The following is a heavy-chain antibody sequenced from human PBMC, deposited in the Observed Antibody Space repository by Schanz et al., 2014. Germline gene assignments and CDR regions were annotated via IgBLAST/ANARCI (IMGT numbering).Heavy chain of an antibody. V-gene: IGHV3-9*01. J-gene: IGHJ6*03. CDR2: MSWNAGSL. Sequence: EVQLVESGGGLVQPGGSLRLSCVASGFRFDDYAMHWVRQAPGKGLEWVSGMSWNAGSLGYGDSVKGRFTISRDNAKNSLYLQMNSLRAEDTAVYYCARDHQWLARYYMDVWGKGTTVTVSS. CDR1: GFRFDDYA. D-gene: IGHD6-19*01. CDR3: ARDHQWLARYYMDV.